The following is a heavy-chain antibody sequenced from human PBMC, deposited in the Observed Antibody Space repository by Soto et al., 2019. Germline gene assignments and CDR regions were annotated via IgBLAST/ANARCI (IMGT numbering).Heavy chain of an antibody. CDR1: GGSIRSGGYY. J-gene: IGHJ5*02. V-gene: IGHV4-31*03. CDR2: IYYSGST. CDR3: ARVGGRTGATSVGT. D-gene: IGHD1-1*01. Sequence: QVQLQGSGPGLVKPSQTLSLTCTVSGGSIRSGGYYWSWIRQHPGKGLEWIWYIYYSGSTYYNPSLKSRVTISVDTSKNQFSLKLSSVTAAYTAVYYCARVGGRTGATSVGTWGQGTLVTVSS.